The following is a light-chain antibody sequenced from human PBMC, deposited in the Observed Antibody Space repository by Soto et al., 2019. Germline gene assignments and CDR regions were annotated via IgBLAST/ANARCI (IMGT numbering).Light chain of an antibody. CDR2: ETS. CDR1: QTISSF. CDR3: QQSYSTPLT. J-gene: IGKJ4*01. Sequence: DIPMTQSPSSLSASVGDRVTIACRASQTISSFLNWYQQKPGKVPKLLIYETSSLQSGVPSRFSGSGSGTDFTLTISNLQPEDFATYYCQQSYSTPLTFGGGTKVEVK. V-gene: IGKV1-39*01.